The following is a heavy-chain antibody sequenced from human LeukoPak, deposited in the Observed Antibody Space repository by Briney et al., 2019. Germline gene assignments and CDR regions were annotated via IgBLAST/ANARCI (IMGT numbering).Heavy chain of an antibody. J-gene: IGHJ4*02. CDR1: GYTFTSYD. D-gene: IGHD6-13*01. CDR3: ARDRPIAAAGTRKFDY. V-gene: IGHV1-8*01. Sequence: ASVKVSCKASGYTFTSYDINWVRQATGQGLEWMGWMNPNSGNTGYAQKFQGRVTMTRNTSISTAYMELSSLRSEDTAVYYCARDRPIAAAGTRKFDYWGQGTLVTVSS. CDR2: MNPNSGNT.